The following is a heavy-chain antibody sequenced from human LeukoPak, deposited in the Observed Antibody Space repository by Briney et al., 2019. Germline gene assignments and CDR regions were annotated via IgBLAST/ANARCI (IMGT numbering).Heavy chain of an antibody. CDR3: ARGSIAAGGYYYYMDV. D-gene: IGHD6-25*01. J-gene: IGHJ6*03. CDR1: GGTFSSYA. Sequence: SVKVSCKASGGTFSSYAISWVRQAPGQGLEWMGGIIPIFGTANYAQKFQGRVTITTDESTSTAYMELSSLRSEGTAVYYCARGSIAAGGYYYYMDVWGKGTTVTVSS. V-gene: IGHV1-69*05. CDR2: IIPIFGTA.